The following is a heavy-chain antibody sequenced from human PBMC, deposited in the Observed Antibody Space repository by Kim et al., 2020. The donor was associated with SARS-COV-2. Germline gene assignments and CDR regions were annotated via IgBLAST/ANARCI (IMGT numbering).Heavy chain of an antibody. D-gene: IGHD2-2*03. CDR3: ARSGYCSRGSCHGLYYYFDL. V-gene: IGHV3-7*01. J-gene: IGHJ2*01. CDR1: GFRFSVHW. Sequence: GGSLRLSCAASGFRFSVHWMSWVRQAPGKGLEWVATMNQYGSETYYVDSVKGRFTISRENAKDSLFVQMDGLRDDDTAVYYCARSGYCSRGSCHGLYYYFDLWGRGTLVTVSS. CDR2: MNQYGSET.